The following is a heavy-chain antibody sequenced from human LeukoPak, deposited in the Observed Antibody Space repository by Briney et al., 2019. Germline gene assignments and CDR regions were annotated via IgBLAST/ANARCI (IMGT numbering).Heavy chain of an antibody. CDR3: ARLGLVRAAFDI. D-gene: IGHD6-19*01. CDR2: IYYSGST. Sequence: SETLSLTCTVSGGSISSYYWSWIRQPPGKGLEWIGYIYYSGSTNYNPALKSRVTISVDTSKNQFSLKLSSVTAADTAVYYWARLGLVRAAFDIWGQGTMVTVSS. J-gene: IGHJ3*02. CDR1: GGSISSYY. V-gene: IGHV4-59*08.